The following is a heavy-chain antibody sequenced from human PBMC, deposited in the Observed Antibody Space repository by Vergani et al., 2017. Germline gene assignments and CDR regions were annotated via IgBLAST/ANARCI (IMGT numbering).Heavy chain of an antibody. CDR1: GFTFSSYA. CDR3: ARRRRDGYTRWDWFDP. D-gene: IGHD5-24*01. V-gene: IGHV3-23*04. Sequence: VQLVESGGGVVQPGRSLRLSCAASGFTFSSYAMHWVRQAPGKGLEWVSAISGSGGSTYYADSVKGRFTISRDNAKNSLYLQMNSLRAEDTAVYYCARRRRDGYTRWDWFDPWGQGTLVTVSS. CDR2: ISGSGGST. J-gene: IGHJ5*02.